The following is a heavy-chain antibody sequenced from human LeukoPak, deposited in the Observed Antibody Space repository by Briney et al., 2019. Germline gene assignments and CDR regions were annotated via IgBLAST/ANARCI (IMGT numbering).Heavy chain of an antibody. J-gene: IGHJ3*01. CDR3: ARGVYAFDV. Sequence: GGSLRLSCAASGFTFSSYWMTWVRQAPGKGLEWVAYMKEDGTETHYVDSAKGRFTISRDNTKKSLYLQMNSLRADDTAVYYCARGVYAFDVWGQGTMVTVSS. CDR1: GFTFSSYW. CDR2: MKEDGTET. V-gene: IGHV3-7*01.